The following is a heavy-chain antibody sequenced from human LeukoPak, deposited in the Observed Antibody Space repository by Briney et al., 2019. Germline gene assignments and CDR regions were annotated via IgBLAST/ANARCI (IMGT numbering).Heavy chain of an antibody. V-gene: IGHV3-48*02. D-gene: IGHD3-9*01. CDR1: GFPFSSYV. J-gene: IGHJ4*02. CDR3: ARDHDWAFDL. Sequence: GGSLRLSCEASGFPFSSYVMSWVRQAPGKGLEWIAYINHNAEMILYPDFVKGRFTISRDNAKNSLYLQMNALRDEDTAIYYCARDHDWAFDLWGQGTQVTVSS. CDR2: INHNAEMI.